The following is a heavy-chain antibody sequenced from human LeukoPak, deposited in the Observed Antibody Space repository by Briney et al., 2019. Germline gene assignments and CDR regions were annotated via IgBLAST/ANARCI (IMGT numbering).Heavy chain of an antibody. CDR3: ARHKLGSGPLFDY. J-gene: IGHJ4*02. D-gene: IGHD6-19*01. CDR1: GGSISSGGYY. Sequence: PSQTLSLTCTVSGGSISSGGYYWSWIRQHPGKGLEWIGYIYYSGSTYYNPSLKSRVTISVDTSKNQFSLKLSSVTAADTAVYCCARHKLGSGPLFDYWGQGTLVTVSS. CDR2: IYYSGST. V-gene: IGHV4-31*03.